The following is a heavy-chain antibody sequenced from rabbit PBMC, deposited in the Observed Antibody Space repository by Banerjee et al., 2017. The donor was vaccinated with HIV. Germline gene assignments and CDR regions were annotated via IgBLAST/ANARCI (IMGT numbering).Heavy chain of an antibody. CDR3: ARKFAGSRDL. CDR1: GFSFSSGYD. Sequence: QEQLKESGGGLVQPEGSLTLTCTASGFSFSSGYDMCWVRQAPGKGLELIACTYIGTAGSNYASWAKGRFTISETSSTTMTLQMTSLTAADTATYFCARKFAGSRDLWGPGTLVTVS. D-gene: IGHD4-2*01. V-gene: IGHV1S45*01. J-gene: IGHJ4*01. CDR2: TYIGTAGS.